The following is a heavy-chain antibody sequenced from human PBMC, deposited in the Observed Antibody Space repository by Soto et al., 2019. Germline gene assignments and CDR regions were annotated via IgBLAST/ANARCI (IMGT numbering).Heavy chain of an antibody. CDR3: EREAEPHKYCSSTSCYVWFDP. CDR1: GYTFTSYY. V-gene: IGHV1-46*01. J-gene: IGHJ5*02. D-gene: IGHD2-2*01. Sequence: ASVKVSCKASGYTFTSYYMHWVRHAPGQGPERMGIINPSGGSTSYAQKFQGRVTMTRDTSTSTVYMELSSLRSEDTAVYYCEREAEPHKYCSSTSCYVWFDPWGQGTLVTVSS. CDR2: INPSGGST.